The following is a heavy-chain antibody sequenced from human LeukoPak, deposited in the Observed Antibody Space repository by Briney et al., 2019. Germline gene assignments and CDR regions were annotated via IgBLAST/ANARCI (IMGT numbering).Heavy chain of an antibody. D-gene: IGHD4-17*01. J-gene: IGHJ4*02. CDR2: ISAYNGNT. CDR3: ASVSDYGDYGDY. Sequence: ASVKVSCKASGYTFTSYGISWVGQAPGQGLEWMGWISAYNGNTNYAQKLQGRVTMTTDTSTSTAYMELRSLRSDDTAVYYCASVSDYGDYGDYWGQGTLVTVSS. CDR1: GYTFTSYG. V-gene: IGHV1-18*04.